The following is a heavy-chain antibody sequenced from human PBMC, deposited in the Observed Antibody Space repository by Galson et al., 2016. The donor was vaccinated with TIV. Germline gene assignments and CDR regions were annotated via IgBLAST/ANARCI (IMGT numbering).Heavy chain of an antibody. CDR1: GGSISTNSYY. Sequence: ETLSLTCTVSGGSISTNSYYWGWIRQSPGKGLEWIGSIYHGGSTYYNPSLKSRVTISVDMSKNQFSLKLSSVTAADTAVYYCARYISGWYHYFDFWGQGTLVTVSS. CDR3: ARYISGWYHYFDF. D-gene: IGHD6-19*01. J-gene: IGHJ4*02. CDR2: IYHGGST. V-gene: IGHV4-39*01.